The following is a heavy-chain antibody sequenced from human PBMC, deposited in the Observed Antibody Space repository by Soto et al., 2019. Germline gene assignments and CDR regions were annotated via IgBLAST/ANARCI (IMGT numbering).Heavy chain of an antibody. J-gene: IGHJ6*03. Sequence: GGSLRLSCAASGFTFSSYSMNWVRQAPGKGLEWVSSISSSSYIYYADSVKGRFTISRDNAKNSLYLQMNSLRAEDTAVYYCAREICSGGSCYSRYYYMDVWGKGTTVTVSS. CDR3: AREICSGGSCYSRYYYMDV. CDR1: GFTFSSYS. V-gene: IGHV3-21*01. D-gene: IGHD2-15*01. CDR2: ISSSSYI.